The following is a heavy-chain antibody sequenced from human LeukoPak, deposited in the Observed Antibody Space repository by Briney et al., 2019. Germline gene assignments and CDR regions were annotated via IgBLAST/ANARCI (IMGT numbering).Heavy chain of an antibody. CDR1: GFTFSSYG. Sequence: GGSLKLSCEASGFTFSSYGIHWVGQVPGKGLVWVSRINSDGSSTSYADSVKGRFTISRDNAKNTLYVQMNSLRAEDTAVYYCSTGSGHAFDIWGRGTMVTVSS. D-gene: IGHD3-10*01. V-gene: IGHV3-74*01. CDR2: INSDGSST. J-gene: IGHJ3*02. CDR3: STGSGHAFDI.